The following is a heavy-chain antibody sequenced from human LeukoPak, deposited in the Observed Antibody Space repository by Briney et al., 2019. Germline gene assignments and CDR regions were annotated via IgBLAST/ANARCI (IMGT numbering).Heavy chain of an antibody. CDR3: ASNNTADPVWWDAFDI. CDR2: MNPNSGNT. Sequence: GASVKVSCKASGYTFTSYDINWVRQATGQGLEWMGWMNPNSGNTGYAQKFQGRVTITADESTSTAYMELSSLRSEDTAVYYCASNNTADPVWWDAFDIWGQGTMVTVSS. D-gene: IGHD4/OR15-4a*01. J-gene: IGHJ3*02. CDR1: GYTFTSYD. V-gene: IGHV1-8*03.